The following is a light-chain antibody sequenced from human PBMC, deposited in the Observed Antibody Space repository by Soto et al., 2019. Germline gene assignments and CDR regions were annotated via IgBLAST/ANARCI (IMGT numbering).Light chain of an antibody. CDR3: QVWDSSGDHHVV. V-gene: IGLV3-21*04. Sequence: SYELTQPPSVSVAPGKTARITCGGNNIGSKSVHWYQQKPGQAPVLVIYYDTDRPSGIPERFSGSNSGNTATLIISRVEAGDEADYYCQVWDSSGDHHVVFGGGTKLTVL. CDR1: NIGSKS. CDR2: YDT. J-gene: IGLJ2*01.